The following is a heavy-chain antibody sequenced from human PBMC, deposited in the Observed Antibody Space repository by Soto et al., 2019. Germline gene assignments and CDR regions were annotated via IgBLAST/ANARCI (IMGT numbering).Heavy chain of an antibody. Sequence: SDTLSLTCTASGGSISSYYWTWIRQPPGKGLEWIGYIYYSGSTNYNPSLKSRVTISVDTSKNQFSLKLSSVTAADTAVYYCARERYYGIDVWGQGTTVTVSS. CDR2: IYYSGST. CDR1: GGSISSYY. J-gene: IGHJ6*02. CDR3: ARERYYGIDV. V-gene: IGHV4-59*01.